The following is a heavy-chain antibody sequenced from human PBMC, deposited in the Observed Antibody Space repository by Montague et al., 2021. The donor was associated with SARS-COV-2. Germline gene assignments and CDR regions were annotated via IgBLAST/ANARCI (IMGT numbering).Heavy chain of an antibody. V-gene: IGHV4-39*02. CDR1: SGSIISSGYY. D-gene: IGHD3-10*01. J-gene: IGHJ4*02. CDR2: IYYSGTT. Sequence: SETLSLTCSVSSGSIISSGYYWGWIRQPPGKELEWIGNIYYSGTTYYNPSLQSRGTIPVDTSKNHLSLRLSSVTAADTAVCFCARGMIRGVTTPFDYWGQGSQVTVSS. CDR3: ARGMIRGVTTPFDY.